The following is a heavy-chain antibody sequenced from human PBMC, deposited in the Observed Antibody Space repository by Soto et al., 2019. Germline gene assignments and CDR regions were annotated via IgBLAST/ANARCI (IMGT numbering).Heavy chain of an antibody. CDR1: GFTFSSYD. CDR2: IGTAGDT. D-gene: IGHD6-13*01. V-gene: IGHV3-13*01. CDR3: ARGGRSWYTPTRQERDY. J-gene: IGHJ4*02. Sequence: PGGSLRLSCAASGFTFSSYDMHWVRQATGKGLEWVSAIGTAGDTYYPGSVKGRFTISRENAKNSLYLQMNSLRAGDTAVYYCARGGRSWYTPTRQERDYWARGTLVTVCS.